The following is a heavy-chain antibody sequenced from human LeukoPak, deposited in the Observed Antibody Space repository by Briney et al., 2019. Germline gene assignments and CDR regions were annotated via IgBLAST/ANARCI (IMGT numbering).Heavy chain of an antibody. D-gene: IGHD3-3*01. J-gene: IGHJ5*02. V-gene: IGHV3-33*01. CDR3: ARDSGSTYYDFWSGYHNWFDP. CDR1: GFTFSSYG. CDR2: IWYDGSNK. Sequence: GGSLRLSCAASGFTFSSYGMHWVRQAPGKGLEWVAVIWYDGSNKYYADSVKGRFTISRDNSKNTLYLQMNSLRAEGTAVYYCARDSGSTYYDFWSGYHNWFDPWGQGTLVTVSS.